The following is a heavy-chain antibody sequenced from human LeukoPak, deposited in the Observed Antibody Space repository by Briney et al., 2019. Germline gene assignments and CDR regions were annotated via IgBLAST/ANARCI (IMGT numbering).Heavy chain of an antibody. J-gene: IGHJ5*02. V-gene: IGHV4-39*01. Sequence: SETLSLTCTVSGGSISSSSYYWGWIRQPPGKGLEWIGSIYYSGSTYYNPSLKSRVTISVDTSKNQFSLKLSSVTAADTAVYYSARLSSSWYNWFDPWGQGTLVTVSS. D-gene: IGHD6-13*01. CDR3: ARLSSSWYNWFDP. CDR2: IYYSGST. CDR1: GGSISSSSYY.